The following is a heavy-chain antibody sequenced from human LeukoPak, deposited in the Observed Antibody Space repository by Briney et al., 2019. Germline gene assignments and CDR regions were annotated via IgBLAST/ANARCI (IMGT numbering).Heavy chain of an antibody. CDR2: IYYSGST. CDR3: ARRRYGDSGPYFDY. J-gene: IGHJ4*02. D-gene: IGHD4-17*01. V-gene: IGHV4-39*07. CDR1: GDSISSTNYY. Sequence: SETLSLTCTVSGDSISSTNYYWGWIRQPPGKGLEWIGSIYYSGSTYYNPSLESRVTISVDTSKNQFSLKLSSVTAADTAVYYCARRRYGDSGPYFDYWGQGTLVTVSS.